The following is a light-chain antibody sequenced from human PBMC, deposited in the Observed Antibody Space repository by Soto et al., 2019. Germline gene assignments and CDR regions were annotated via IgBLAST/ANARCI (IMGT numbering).Light chain of an antibody. CDR3: QQYFEWPPMT. V-gene: IGKV3-15*01. Sequence: ERVMTQSPATLSVSPGERATLSCRASQSVSSNLAWIQQKLGQAPRLLIYGASTRATGTPARFSGSGSGTEFTLTISSLRSEDSAIYYCQQYFEWPPMTFGQGTKVDIK. J-gene: IGKJ1*01. CDR1: QSVSSN. CDR2: GAS.